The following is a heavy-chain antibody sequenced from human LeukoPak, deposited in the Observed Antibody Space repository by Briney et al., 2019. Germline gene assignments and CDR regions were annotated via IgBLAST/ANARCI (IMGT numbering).Heavy chain of an antibody. Sequence: GGSLRLSCAASGFTFDDYAMHWVRQAPGKGLEWVSGISWNSGSIGYADSVMGRFTISRDNAKNSLSLQMNSLRPEDTALYFCAKDSGSYDFDAFDFWGQGTMVTVSS. CDR3: AKDSGSYDFDAFDF. J-gene: IGHJ3*01. V-gene: IGHV3-9*01. CDR2: ISWNSGSI. D-gene: IGHD1-26*01. CDR1: GFTFDDYA.